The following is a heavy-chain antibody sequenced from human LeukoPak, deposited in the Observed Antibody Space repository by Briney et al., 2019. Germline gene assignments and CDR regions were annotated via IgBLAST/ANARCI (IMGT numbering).Heavy chain of an antibody. D-gene: IGHD3-9*01. CDR3: ARGYYDILTGYSADHAFDI. J-gene: IGHJ3*02. CDR1: GGSISSYY. Sequence: SETLSLTCTVSGGSISSYYWSWTRRPAGKGLEWIGRIYTSGSTNYNPSLKSRVTMSVDTSKNQFSLKLSSVTAVDTAVYYCARGYYDILTGYSADHAFDIWGQGTMVTVSS. CDR2: IYTSGST. V-gene: IGHV4-4*07.